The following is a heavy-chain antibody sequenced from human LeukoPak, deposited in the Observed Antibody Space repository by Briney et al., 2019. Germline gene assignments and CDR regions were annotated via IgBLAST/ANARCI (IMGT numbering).Heavy chain of an antibody. J-gene: IGHJ4*02. CDR3: ARHSSSWFDY. D-gene: IGHD6-13*01. CDR1: GGSLSSYY. CDR2: IYYSGST. V-gene: IGHV4-59*08. Sequence: SETLSLTSTVSGGSLSSYYWSWIRQPPGKVLEWIGYIYYSGSTNNNPSLKSRVTISVDTYKNQISLKLSSVTAADTAVYYCARHSSSWFDYWGQGTLVTVSS.